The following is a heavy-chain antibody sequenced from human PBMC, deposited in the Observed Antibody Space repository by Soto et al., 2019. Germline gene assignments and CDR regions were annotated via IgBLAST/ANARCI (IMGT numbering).Heavy chain of an antibody. Sequence: QVQLQESGPGLVKPSQTLSLTCTVSGGSITRGGYCWTWIRQHPVKGLEWMGHIYYSGSTSYNPSHKCLVTISIDTSKNQFSLKMTSMTAAYTAVYYCARDGDYFGSGSPPLLSKWGQGTLVTVSS. J-gene: IGHJ4*02. CDR1: GGSITRGGYC. CDR3: ARDGDYFGSGSPPLLSK. V-gene: IGHV4-31*01. D-gene: IGHD3-10*01. CDR2: IYYSGST.